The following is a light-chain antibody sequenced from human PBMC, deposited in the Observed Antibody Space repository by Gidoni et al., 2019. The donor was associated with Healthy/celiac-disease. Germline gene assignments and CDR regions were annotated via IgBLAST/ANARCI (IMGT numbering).Light chain of an antibody. J-gene: IGKJ4*01. CDR3: QQYSNWPPGIT. V-gene: IGKV3-15*01. CDR1: QSVSSN. Sequence: EIVMTQSPATLSVSLGERATLSCRASQSVSSNLAWYQQKPGQAPRLLIYGASTRATGIPARFSGSGSGTEFTLTISSLQSEDFAVYYCQQYSNWPPGITFGGXTKVEIK. CDR2: GAS.